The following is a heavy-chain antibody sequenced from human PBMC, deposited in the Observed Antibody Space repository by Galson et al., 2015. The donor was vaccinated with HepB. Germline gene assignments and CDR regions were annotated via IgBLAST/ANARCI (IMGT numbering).Heavy chain of an antibody. CDR1: GGTFSSYA. D-gene: IGHD1-26*01. J-gene: IGHJ4*02. Sequence: SVKVSCKASGGTFSSYAISWVRQAPGQGLEWMGGIIPIFGTANYAQKFQGRVTITADKSTSTAYMELSSLRSEDTAVYYCASKPAYSGSYKGLYYFDYWGQGTLVTVSS. CDR2: IIPIFGTA. V-gene: IGHV1-69*06. CDR3: ASKPAYSGSYKGLYYFDY.